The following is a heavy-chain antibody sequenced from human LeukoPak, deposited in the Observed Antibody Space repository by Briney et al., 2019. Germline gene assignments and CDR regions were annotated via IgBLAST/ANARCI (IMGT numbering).Heavy chain of an antibody. V-gene: IGHV1-24*01. CDR1: GYTLTELS. CDR3: ARGNWFDP. CDR2: FDPEDGET. J-gene: IGHJ5*02. Sequence: ASVKVSCKVSGYTLTELSMHWVRQAPGKGLEWMGGFDPEDGETIYAQKFQGRVTITTDESTSTAYMELSSLRSEDTAVYYCARGNWFDPWGQGTLVTVPS.